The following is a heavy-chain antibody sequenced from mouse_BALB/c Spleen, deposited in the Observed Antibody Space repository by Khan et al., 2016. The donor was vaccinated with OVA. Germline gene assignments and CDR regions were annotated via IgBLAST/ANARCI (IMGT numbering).Heavy chain of an antibody. J-gene: IGHJ3*01. CDR3: ARDYWFTY. CDR1: GFTFSNYA. CDR2: ISSGGTT. Sequence: EVELVESGGGLVQPGGSLKLSCAASGFTFSNYAMSWVRQTPEKRLEWVASISSGGTTYCPDFVKGRFTISRDNARSFLYLQMSSLRSEDTSMYYCARDYWFTYWGQRTLVTVSA. V-gene: IGHV5-6-5*01.